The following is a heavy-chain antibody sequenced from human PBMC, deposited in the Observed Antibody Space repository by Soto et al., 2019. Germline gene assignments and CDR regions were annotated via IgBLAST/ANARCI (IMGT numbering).Heavy chain of an antibody. J-gene: IGHJ4*02. CDR2: IDSDDGTT. CDR1: GFDFGDYY. V-gene: IGHV3-11*01. Sequence: GGSLRLSCTASGFDFGDYYMSWIRQAPGKGLEWVSYIDSDDGTTYYADSVKGRFTISRDNAKNSLYLQMNSLRVEDTALYYCVRPYYSSSWFPFDRWGQGTLVTVSS. D-gene: IGHD6-13*01. CDR3: VRPYYSSSWFPFDR.